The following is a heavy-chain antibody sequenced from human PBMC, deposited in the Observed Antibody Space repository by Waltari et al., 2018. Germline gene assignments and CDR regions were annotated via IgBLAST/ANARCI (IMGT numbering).Heavy chain of an antibody. CDR3: ARESGGGSYFPH. J-gene: IGHJ4*02. CDR2: RKQDGSEK. Sequence: EVQLVESGGGLVQPGGSLRLSCAASGFTFSSYWMSWVRPAPGKGLEWVANRKQDGSEKYYVDSVKGRFTISRDNAKNSLYLQMNSLRAEDTAVYYCARESGGGSYFPHWGQGTLVTVSS. CDR1: GFTFSSYW. V-gene: IGHV3-7*01. D-gene: IGHD1-26*01.